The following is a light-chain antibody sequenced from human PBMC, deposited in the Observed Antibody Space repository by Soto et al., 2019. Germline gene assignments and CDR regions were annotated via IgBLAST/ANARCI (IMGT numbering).Light chain of an antibody. CDR1: SRDVGGYHS. J-gene: IGLJ2*01. Sequence: QSALTQPASVSGSPGQSITISCTGTSRDVGGYHSDSWYQHHPGKAPTLMIYDARNRPSVVSNRFAAAKTGNTACLTIAGLQAEDGADYYSSSYTSSGTLVFGGGTKLTLL. CDR3: SSYTSSGTLV. V-gene: IGLV2-14*03. CDR2: DAR.